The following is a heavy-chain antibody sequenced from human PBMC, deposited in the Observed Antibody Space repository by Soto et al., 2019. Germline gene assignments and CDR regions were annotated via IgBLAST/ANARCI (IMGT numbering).Heavy chain of an antibody. CDR3: SRVNGDYDAFDI. J-gene: IGHJ3*02. D-gene: IGHD4-17*01. V-gene: IGHV3-13*05. CDR1: GFTFSSYD. CDR2: IGTAGDP. Sequence: GGSLRLSCAASGFTFSSYDMHWVRQATGKGLEWVSAIGTAGDPYYPGSVKGRCTISRENAKNSLDLQMNSLRAGDTAVYYCSRVNGDYDAFDIWGQGTMVTVSS.